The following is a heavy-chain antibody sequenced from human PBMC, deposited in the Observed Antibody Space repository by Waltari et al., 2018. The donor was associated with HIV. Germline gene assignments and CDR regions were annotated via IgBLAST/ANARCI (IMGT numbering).Heavy chain of an antibody. D-gene: IGHD5-12*01. Sequence: QVQLVQSGAEVKKTGSSVTVSCQASGGTFSSYAISWVRQPPGHGLEWMGGIIPIFGTANYAQKFQGRVTITADESTSTAYMELSSLRSEDTAVYYCARDSRDERWLQFQEGAFDIWGQGTMVTVSS. J-gene: IGHJ3*02. CDR3: ARDSRDERWLQFQEGAFDI. CDR2: IIPIFGTA. V-gene: IGHV1-69*12. CDR1: GGTFSSYA.